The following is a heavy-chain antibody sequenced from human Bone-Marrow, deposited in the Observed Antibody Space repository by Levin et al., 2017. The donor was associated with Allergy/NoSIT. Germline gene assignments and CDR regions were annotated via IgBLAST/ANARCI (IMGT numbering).Heavy chain of an antibody. J-gene: IGHJ3*01. CDR2: INYRGET. CDR3: ASRNGAGSHWGAFDV. Sequence: SETLSLTCTVSGDSISGYSFAWIRQTPGKGLEWIGYINYRGETGSNPSLTSRVTMSLDTSKNQFSLRLTSVTAPDTALSYCASRNGAGSHWGAFDVWGQGTMVSVS. D-gene: IGHD3-10*01. CDR1: GDSISGYS. V-gene: IGHV4-59*01.